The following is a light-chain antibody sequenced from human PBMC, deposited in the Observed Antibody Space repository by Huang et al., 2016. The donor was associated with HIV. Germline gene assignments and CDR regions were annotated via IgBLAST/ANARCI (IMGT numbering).Light chain of an antibody. CDR1: QRVLHSSNNKNY. J-gene: IGKJ1*01. CDR2: WAT. Sequence: DIVMTQSPDSLTVSLGERATINCKSSQRVLHSSNNKNYLAWYQHKPGHPPKLLIYWATTRESGVPDRFSGSGSGTQFTLTISSLQAEDVAVYYCQQYYNNPPAWTFGQGTKVEI. V-gene: IGKV4-1*01. CDR3: QQYYNNPPAWT.